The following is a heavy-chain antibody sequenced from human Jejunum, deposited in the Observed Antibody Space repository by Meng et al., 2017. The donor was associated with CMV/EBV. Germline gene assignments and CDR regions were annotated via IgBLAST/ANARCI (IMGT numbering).Heavy chain of an antibody. Sequence: SCTASGFTFNKYGINWVRQSPEKGLEWLATIDSSSSFIYYADSVRGRFTISRDNAKNSLYLQMNSLRAEDTAVYYCATILLSGVTSGYWGRGTLVTVSS. J-gene: IGHJ4*02. CDR1: GFTFNKYG. CDR3: ATILLSGVTSGY. D-gene: IGHD3-3*01. V-gene: IGHV3-21*01. CDR2: IDSSSSFI.